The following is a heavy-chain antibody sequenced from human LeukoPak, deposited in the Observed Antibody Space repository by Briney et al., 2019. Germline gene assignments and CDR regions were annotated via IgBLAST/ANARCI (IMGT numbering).Heavy chain of an antibody. CDR1: GFTLSSYW. D-gene: IGHD2-21*01. Sequence: GSLRLSCAASGFTLSSYWMTWVRQAPGKGLEWVANIEHHGSEKYYVDSVKGRFTISRDNAKNSLYLQMSSLRAEDTAVYYCARGPFVVINAPDYWGQGTLVTVSS. CDR2: IEHHGSEK. V-gene: IGHV3-7*01. J-gene: IGHJ4*02. CDR3: ARGPFVVINAPDY.